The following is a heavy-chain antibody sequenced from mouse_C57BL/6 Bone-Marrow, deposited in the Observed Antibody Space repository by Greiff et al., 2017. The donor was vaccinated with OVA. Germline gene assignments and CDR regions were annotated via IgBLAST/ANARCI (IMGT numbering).Heavy chain of an antibody. CDR3: AIGVSTMVYYYAMDY. CDR1: GYTFTDYY. V-gene: IGHV1-76*01. D-gene: IGHD2-2*01. J-gene: IGHJ4*01. CDR2: IYPGSGNT. Sequence: QVQLQQSGAELVRPGASVKLSCKASGYTFTDYYINWVKQRPGQGLEWIARIYPGSGNTYYNEKFKGKATLTAEKSSSTAYMQLSSLTSEDSAVYFWAIGVSTMVYYYAMDYWGQGTSVTVSS.